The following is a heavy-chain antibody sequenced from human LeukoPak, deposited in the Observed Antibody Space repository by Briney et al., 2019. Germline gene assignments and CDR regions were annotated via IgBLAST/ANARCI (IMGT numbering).Heavy chain of an antibody. Sequence: GGSLRLSCAASGFTFSNYGMNWVRLAPGKGLEWVSGITGSADTTFYADSVKGRFTISRDNSKNTLFLQINSLRAEDTAVYYCARPNPFETSGYYLNYWGQGTLVTVSS. D-gene: IGHD3-22*01. J-gene: IGHJ4*02. CDR1: GFTFSNYG. V-gene: IGHV3-23*01. CDR3: ARPNPFETSGYYLNY. CDR2: ITGSADTT.